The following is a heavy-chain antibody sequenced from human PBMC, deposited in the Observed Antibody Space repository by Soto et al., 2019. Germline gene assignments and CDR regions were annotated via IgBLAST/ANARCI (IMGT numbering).Heavy chain of an antibody. CDR1: GGSISSGGYY. CDR3: ARLTTLYYYYGMDV. J-gene: IGHJ6*02. D-gene: IGHD4-17*01. Sequence: QVQLQESGPGLVKPSQTLSLTCTVSGGSISSGGYYWSWIRQHPGKGLEWIGYIYYSGSTYYNPSLKSRGTISVDTSKNQFSLKLSSVTAADTAVYYCARLTTLYYYYGMDVWGQGTTVTVSS. V-gene: IGHV4-31*03. CDR2: IYYSGST.